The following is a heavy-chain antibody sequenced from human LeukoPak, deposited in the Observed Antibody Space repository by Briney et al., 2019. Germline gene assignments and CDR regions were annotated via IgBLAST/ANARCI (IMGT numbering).Heavy chain of an antibody. V-gene: IGHV3-48*04. CDR3: ARGYCGGGSCYYLLG. CDR2: ISNSGSTT. J-gene: IGHJ4*02. D-gene: IGHD2-15*01. Sequence: GGSLRLSCAASEFRFSAHGMNWVRQAPGKGLEWLSYISNSGSTTYLADSVKGRFNVSRDNAKNSLYLQMSSLRAEDTGVYYCARGYCGGGSCYYLLGWGQGTLVTVSS. CDR1: EFRFSAHG.